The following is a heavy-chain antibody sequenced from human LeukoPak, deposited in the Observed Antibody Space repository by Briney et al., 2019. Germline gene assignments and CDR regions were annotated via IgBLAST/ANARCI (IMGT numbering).Heavy chain of an antibody. CDR3: ARFGPDITYYYPFDY. J-gene: IGHJ4*02. CDR2: IYYSGTT. V-gene: IGHV4-59*01. D-gene: IGHD3-22*01. CDR1: GGSISSYY. Sequence: SETLSLTCTVSGGSISSYYWNWIRQPPGKGLEWIGHIYYSGTTNYNPSLKSRVTISVDTSKNQVSLKMNSVTAADTAMYYCARFGPDITYYYPFDYWGQGTLVTVSS.